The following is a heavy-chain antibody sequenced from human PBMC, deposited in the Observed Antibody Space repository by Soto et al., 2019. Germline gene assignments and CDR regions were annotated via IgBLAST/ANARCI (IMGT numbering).Heavy chain of an antibody. CDR2: IGFTGSDT. J-gene: IGHJ6*02. CDR3: ARVLHRGGYFYYGMDV. Sequence: GGSLRLSCAASGFTFSIYAMSWVRQAPGKGLEWVSAIGFTGSDTYYADSVKGRFTISRDNSKNTLYLQMNSLTAEDTAVYYCARVLHRGGYFYYGMDVWGQGTTVTVSS. D-gene: IGHD3-16*01. CDR1: GFTFSIYA. V-gene: IGHV3-23*01.